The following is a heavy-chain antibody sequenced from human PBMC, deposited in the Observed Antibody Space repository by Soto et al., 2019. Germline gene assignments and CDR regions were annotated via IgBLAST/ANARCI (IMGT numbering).Heavy chain of an antibody. CDR2: IYWDDDK. V-gene: IGHV2-5*02. Sequence: QITLKESGPTLVKPTQTLTLTCTFSGFSLSTSGVGVSWIRQPPGKALECLALIYWDDDKRYSPSLKSRLTIIKDTTKNQVVLTMTIMDPVDTVTYVCAHRLCGSRCYWDVGYFDYWGRGTLVTVSS. CDR3: AHRLCGSRCYWDVGYFDY. J-gene: IGHJ4*02. D-gene: IGHD2-15*01. CDR1: GFSLSTSGVG.